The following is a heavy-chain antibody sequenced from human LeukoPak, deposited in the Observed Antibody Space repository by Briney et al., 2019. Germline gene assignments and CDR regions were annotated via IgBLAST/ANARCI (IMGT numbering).Heavy chain of an antibody. D-gene: IGHD6-13*01. J-gene: IGHJ6*02. CDR2: INHSGST. CDR3: ARGYLSSSWYTYYYYGMDV. CDR1: GGSFSGYY. V-gene: IGHV4-34*01. Sequence: SETLSLTCAVYGGSFSGYYWSWIRRPPGKGLEWIGEINHSGSTNYNPSLKSRVTISVDTSKNQFSLKLSSVTAADTAVYYCARGYLSSSWYTYYYYGMDVWGQGTTVTVSS.